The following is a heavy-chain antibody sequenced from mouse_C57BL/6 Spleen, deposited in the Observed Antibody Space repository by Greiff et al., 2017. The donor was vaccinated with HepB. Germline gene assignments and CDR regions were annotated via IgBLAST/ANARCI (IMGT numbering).Heavy chain of an antibody. CDR2: SSDGGSYT. CDR3: ARDEELVYFDY. J-gene: IGHJ2*01. Sequence: EVKVVESGGGLVKPGGSLKLSCAASGFTFSSYAMSWVRQTPEKRLEWVATSSDGGSYTYYPDNVKGRFTISRDNAKNNLYLQMSHLKAEDTAMYYCARDEELVYFDYWGQGTTLTVSS. V-gene: IGHV5-4*01. CDR1: GFTFSSYA. D-gene: IGHD4-1*01.